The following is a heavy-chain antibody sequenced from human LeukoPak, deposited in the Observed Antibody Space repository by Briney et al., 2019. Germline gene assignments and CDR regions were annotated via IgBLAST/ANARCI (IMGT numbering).Heavy chain of an antibody. V-gene: IGHV3-30*03. CDR1: GFTFSSYG. CDR3: ARVSSVVTKPSDY. D-gene: IGHD4-17*01. J-gene: IGHJ4*02. Sequence: PGGSLRLSCAASGFTFSSYGMHWVRQAPGKGLEWVAVISYDGSNKYYADSVKGRFTISRDNAKNSLYLQMNSLGAEDTAVYYCARVSSVVTKPSDYWGQGTLVTVSS. CDR2: ISYDGSNK.